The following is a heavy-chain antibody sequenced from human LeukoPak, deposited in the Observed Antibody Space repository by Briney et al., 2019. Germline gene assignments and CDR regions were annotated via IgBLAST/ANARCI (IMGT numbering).Heavy chain of an antibody. CDR3: ARDIWQLVH. V-gene: IGHV3-48*01. J-gene: IGHJ5*02. D-gene: IGHD3-16*01. Sequence: GGSLRLSCAASGLTFSSYSMNWVRQAPGKELEWVSYISSSSSTIYYADSVKGRFTISRDNAKNSLYLQMNSLRAEDTAVYYCARDIWQLVHWGQGTLVTVSS. CDR1: GLTFSSYS. CDR2: ISSSSSTI.